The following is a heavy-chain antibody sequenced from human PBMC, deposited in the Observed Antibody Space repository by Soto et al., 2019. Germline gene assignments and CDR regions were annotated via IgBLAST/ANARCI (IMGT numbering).Heavy chain of an antibody. CDR3: AKGSKPRWSYYFDS. D-gene: IGHD6-13*01. CDR2: ISAGGGST. Sequence: GGSLRLSCAASGFTFSDYSMSWVRQAPGKGLEWVSGISAGGGSTFYADSVKGRFTISRDNSRNTLYLQMDSLRAKDTAVYYCAKGSKPRWSYYFDSWGQGTLVTVSS. CDR1: GFTFSDYS. V-gene: IGHV3-23*01. J-gene: IGHJ4*02.